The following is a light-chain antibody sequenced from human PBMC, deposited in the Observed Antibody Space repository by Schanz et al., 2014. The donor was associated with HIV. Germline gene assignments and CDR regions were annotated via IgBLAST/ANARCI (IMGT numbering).Light chain of an antibody. J-gene: IGLJ2*01. Sequence: QSALTQPASVSGSPGQSITISCTGTSSDVGAFKSVSWYQQHPGKAPKLIIYDVSSRPSGISARFSASKSNNTASLTISGLQADDESSYYCASYTTTRTVSFGGGTKLTVL. V-gene: IGLV2-14*03. CDR2: DVS. CDR1: SSDVGAFKS. CDR3: ASYTTTRTVS.